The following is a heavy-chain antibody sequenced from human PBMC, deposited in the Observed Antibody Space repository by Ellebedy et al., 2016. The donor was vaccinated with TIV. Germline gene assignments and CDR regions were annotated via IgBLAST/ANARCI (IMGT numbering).Heavy chain of an antibody. Sequence: ASVKVSCKASGYTFTSYAMHWVRQAPGQRLEWMGRINCDNGDAQYSQKFQDRVTITRDTSASTVYMELSSLRSEDTALYHCARPVGPYDSTGSRYYWYFDLWGRGTLVTVSS. D-gene: IGHD3-22*01. CDR3: ARPVGPYDSTGSRYYWYFDL. CDR2: INCDNGDA. J-gene: IGHJ2*01. V-gene: IGHV1-3*01. CDR1: GYTFTSYA.